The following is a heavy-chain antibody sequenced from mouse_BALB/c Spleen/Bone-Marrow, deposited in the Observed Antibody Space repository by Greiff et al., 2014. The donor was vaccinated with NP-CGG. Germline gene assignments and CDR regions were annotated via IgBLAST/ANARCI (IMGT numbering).Heavy chain of an antibody. V-gene: IGHV1-5*01. J-gene: IGHJ3*01. CDR3: ARNWDWVFAY. Sequence: VQLKESGTVLARPGASLRMSCKASGYTFTNYWINWIKQRPGQGLEWIGAIYPGNNDAKYTQKFKAKAKLTAVTSTSTADMEHSSLTNEDSAVYYCARNWDWVFAYWGQGTLVTVSA. CDR2: IYPGNNDA. D-gene: IGHD4-1*01. CDR1: GYTFTNYW.